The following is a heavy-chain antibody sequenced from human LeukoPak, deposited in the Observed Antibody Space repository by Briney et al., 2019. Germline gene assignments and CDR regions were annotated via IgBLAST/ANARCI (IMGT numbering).Heavy chain of an antibody. Sequence: SVKVSCKASGGTFSSYAISWVRQAPGQGLGWMGGIIPIFGTANYAQKFQGRVTITADESTSTAYMELSSLRSEDTAVYYCARGKFNDYVWGSYRYDAFDIWGQGTMVTVSS. CDR3: ARGKFNDYVWGSYRYDAFDI. D-gene: IGHD3-16*02. CDR2: IIPIFGTA. CDR1: GGTFSSYA. V-gene: IGHV1-69*13. J-gene: IGHJ3*02.